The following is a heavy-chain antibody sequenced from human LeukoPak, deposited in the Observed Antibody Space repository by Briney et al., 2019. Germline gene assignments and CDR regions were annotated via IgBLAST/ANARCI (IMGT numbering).Heavy chain of an antibody. V-gene: IGHV1-46*01. D-gene: IGHD6-6*01. CDR2: INPSGGST. Sequence: GASVKVSCKASGYTFTSYYMHWVRQAPGQGLEWMGIINPSGGSTSYAQKFQGRVTMTRDRSTSTVYMELSSLRSEDTAVYYCASSSPLNNYFDYWGQGTLVTVSS. CDR3: ASSSPLNNYFDY. CDR1: GYTFTSYY. J-gene: IGHJ4*02.